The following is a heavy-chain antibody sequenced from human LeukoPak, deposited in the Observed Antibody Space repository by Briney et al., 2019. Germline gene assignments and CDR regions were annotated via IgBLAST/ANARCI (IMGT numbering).Heavy chain of an antibody. D-gene: IGHD4-17*01. J-gene: IGHJ6*02. CDR1: GGTFSSYA. V-gene: IGHV1-69*13. CDR3: ARVGRGYGDYVYYYGMDV. Sequence: SVKVSCKASGGTFSSYAISWVRQAPGQGLEWMGGIIPIFGTANYAQKFQGRVTITADESTSTAYMELSSLRSEDTAVYYCARVGRGYGDYVYYYGMDVWGQGTTVTVSS. CDR2: IIPIFGTA.